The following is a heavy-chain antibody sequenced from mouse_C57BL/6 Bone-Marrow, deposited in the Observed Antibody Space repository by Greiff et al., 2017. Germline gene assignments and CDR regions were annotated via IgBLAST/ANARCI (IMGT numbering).Heavy chain of an antibody. V-gene: IGHV1-53*01. CDR1: GYTFTSYW. D-gene: IGHD1-1*01. CDR3: ALWTTVVATRAWFAY. J-gene: IGHJ3*01. CDR2: INPSNGGT. Sequence: QVQLQQPGTELVKPGASVKLSCKASGYTFTSYWMHWVKQRPGQGLEWIGNINPSNGGTNYNEKFKSKATLTVDKSSSTAYMQLSSLTSEDSAVYYCALWTTVVATRAWFAYWGQGTLVTVSA.